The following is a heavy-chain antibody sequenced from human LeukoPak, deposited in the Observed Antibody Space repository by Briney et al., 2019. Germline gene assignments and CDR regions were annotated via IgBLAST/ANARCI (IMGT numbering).Heavy chain of an antibody. CDR3: ARSEVMTGGYFDY. V-gene: IGHV3-7*02. D-gene: IGHD2-21*01. CDR2: INPDGSGQ. CDR1: GFTFRTYW. J-gene: IGHJ4*02. Sequence: PGGSLRLSCAASGFTFRTYWMSWVRQAPGKGLEWVAIINPDGSGQSYVVSVKGRFTISRDNAKNSLYLQMNSLRAEDTAVYFCARSEVMTGGYFDYWGQGTLVTVSS.